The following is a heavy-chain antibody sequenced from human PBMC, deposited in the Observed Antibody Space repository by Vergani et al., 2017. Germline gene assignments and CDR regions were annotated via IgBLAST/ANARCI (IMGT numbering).Heavy chain of an antibody. D-gene: IGHD4-17*01. Sequence: EVQLVESGGGLVQPGGSLRLSCAASGFTFSSYSMNWVRQAPGKGLEWVSYISSSSSTIYYADSVKGRFTISRDNAKNTLYLQMNSLRAEDTAVYYCAKALTATTVTRWGQGTLVTVSS. CDR2: ISSSSSTI. CDR1: GFTFSSYS. V-gene: IGHV3-48*01. J-gene: IGHJ4*02. CDR3: AKALTATTVTR.